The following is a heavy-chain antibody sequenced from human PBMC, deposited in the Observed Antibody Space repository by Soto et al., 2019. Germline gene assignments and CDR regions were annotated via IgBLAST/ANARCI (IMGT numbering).Heavy chain of an antibody. Sequence: ASVKVSCKASGYTFNSYGITWVRQAPGQGLEWMGWISAYNGNTNYAQKLQGRVTVTTDTSTSTAYMELRSLRSDDTAVYYCARGIKPCIAAAGTVSFAPWGQGTLVTVSS. V-gene: IGHV1-18*01. J-gene: IGHJ5*02. D-gene: IGHD6-13*01. CDR3: ARGIKPCIAAAGTVSFAP. CDR2: ISAYNGNT. CDR1: GYTFNSYG.